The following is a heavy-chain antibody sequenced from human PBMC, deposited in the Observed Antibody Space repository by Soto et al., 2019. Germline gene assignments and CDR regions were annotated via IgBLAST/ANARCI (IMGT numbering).Heavy chain of an antibody. CDR2: IYYSGST. J-gene: IGHJ4*02. Sequence: QLQLQESGPGLVKPSETLSLTCTVSGGSISSSSYYWGWIRQPPGKGLEWIGSIYYSGSTYYNPSLQSRVTISVDTSKNQFSLKLSSVTAADTAVYYCARLRGAAAGIWGQGTLVTVSS. CDR1: GGSISSSSYY. V-gene: IGHV4-39*01. D-gene: IGHD6-13*01. CDR3: ARLRGAAAGI.